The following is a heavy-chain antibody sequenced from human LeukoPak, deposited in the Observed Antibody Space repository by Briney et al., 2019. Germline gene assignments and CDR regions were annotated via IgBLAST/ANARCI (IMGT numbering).Heavy chain of an antibody. CDR1: GFTFTSSA. CDR2: IVVGSGNT. D-gene: IGHD3-10*01. Sequence: SVKVSCKASGFTFTSSAVQWVRQARGQRLEWIGWIVVGSGNTNYAQKFQERVTITRDMSTSTAYMELSGLRSEDTAVYYCAADRGSDAFDIWGQGTMVTVSS. V-gene: IGHV1-58*01. CDR3: AADRGSDAFDI. J-gene: IGHJ3*02.